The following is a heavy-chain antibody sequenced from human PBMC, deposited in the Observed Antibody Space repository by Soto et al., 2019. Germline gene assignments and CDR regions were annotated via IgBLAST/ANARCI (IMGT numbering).Heavy chain of an antibody. CDR1: GGSISSGGYY. CDR3: AREGTRYYYGSGPPLDV. CDR2: IYYSGST. V-gene: IGHV4-31*03. J-gene: IGHJ6*02. D-gene: IGHD3-10*01. Sequence: QVQLQESGPGLVKPSQTLSLTCTVSGGSISSGGYYWSWIRQHPGKGLEWIGYIYYSGSTYYNPSLKSRVTISVDTSKNQFSLKLSSVTAAAAAVYYCAREGTRYYYGSGPPLDVWGQGTTVTVSS.